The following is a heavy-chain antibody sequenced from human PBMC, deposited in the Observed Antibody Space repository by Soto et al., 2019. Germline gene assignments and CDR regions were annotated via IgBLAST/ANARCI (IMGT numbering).Heavy chain of an antibody. CDR2: ISSTSTYI. J-gene: IGHJ4*01. Sequence: GGSLRLSCAASGFTFSTHSMNWVRQAPGKGLQRVSSISSTSTYIYYADSLKGRFTISRDNAKNSVYLQMNSLRAEDTAVYYCVRHSGYALDYWGHGTLVTVSS. V-gene: IGHV3-21*01. D-gene: IGHD5-12*01. CDR3: VRHSGYALDY. CDR1: GFTFSTHS.